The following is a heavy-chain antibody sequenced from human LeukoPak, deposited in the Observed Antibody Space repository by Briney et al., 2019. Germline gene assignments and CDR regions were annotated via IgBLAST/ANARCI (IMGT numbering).Heavy chain of an antibody. CDR3: ARDHSGSYLDYYMDV. CDR2: IIPIFGTA. CDR1: GGTFSSYA. D-gene: IGHD1-26*01. Sequence: SVKVSCKASGGTFSSYAISWVRQAPGQGLEWMGRIIPIFGTANYAQKFQGRVTITTDESTSTAYMELSSLRSEGTAVYYCARDHSGSYLDYYMDVWGKGTTVTVSS. J-gene: IGHJ6*03. V-gene: IGHV1-69*05.